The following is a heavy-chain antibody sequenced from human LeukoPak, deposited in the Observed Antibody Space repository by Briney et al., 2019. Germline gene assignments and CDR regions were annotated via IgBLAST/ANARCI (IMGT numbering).Heavy chain of an antibody. J-gene: IGHJ6*02. CDR2: VSYDGSET. CDR1: GFTFTFCG. V-gene: IGHV3-30*03. Sequence: GRSLRLSCQASGFTFTFCGFHWVRQAPGKGLEWVALVSYDGSETFYADSVKGRVTISRDNSKNTVYLQMNSLRAEDTAVYYCARDLRGHDYGDPYYYYGMDVWGQGTTVTVSS. CDR3: ARDLRGHDYGDPYYYYGMDV. D-gene: IGHD4-17*01.